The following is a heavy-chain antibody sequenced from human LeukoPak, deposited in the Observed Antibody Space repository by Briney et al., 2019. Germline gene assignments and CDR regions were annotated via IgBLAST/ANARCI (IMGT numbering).Heavy chain of an antibody. V-gene: IGHV3-66*02. CDR3: ARDRWFDP. CDR2: IDSGGST. Sequence: GGSLRLSCAASEFTVSSSYMSWVRQAPGEGLEWVSVIDSGGSTYYADSVKGRFNISRDNSKNTLFLQMNSLRAEDTAVYYCARDRWFDPWGQGTLVTVSS. J-gene: IGHJ5*02. CDR1: EFTVSSSY.